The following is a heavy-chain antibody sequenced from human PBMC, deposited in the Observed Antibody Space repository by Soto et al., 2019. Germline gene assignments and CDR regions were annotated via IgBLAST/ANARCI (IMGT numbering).Heavy chain of an antibody. CDR1: GFTFSSYG. CDR2: ISYDGSNK. J-gene: IGHJ4*02. CDR3: AKTYSSSWPPVDY. D-gene: IGHD6-13*01. Sequence: LMLSFAASGFTFSSYGMHLVRQAPGKGLEWVAVISYDGSNKYYADSVKGRFTISRDNSKNTLYLQMNSLRAEDTAVYYCAKTYSSSWPPVDYWGQGTLVTVSS. V-gene: IGHV3-30*18.